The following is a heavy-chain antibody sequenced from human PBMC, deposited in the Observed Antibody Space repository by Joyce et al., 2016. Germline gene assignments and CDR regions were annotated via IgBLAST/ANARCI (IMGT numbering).Heavy chain of an antibody. V-gene: IGHV4-34*01. J-gene: IGHJ6*02. CDR3: ARLRVDPSGSYLYGLDA. CDR1: GGSFSDYY. CDR2: ISHRERP. Sequence: QVQLQQWGAGLLKPSETLSLTCAVHGGSFSDYYWSWIRQSPGKGLEWIGEISHRERPNHNPSLRSRVTMSVDTSKRQVSLKLISLTAADTAIYYCARLRVDPSGSYLYGLDAWGQGTTVIVSS. D-gene: IGHD3-10*01.